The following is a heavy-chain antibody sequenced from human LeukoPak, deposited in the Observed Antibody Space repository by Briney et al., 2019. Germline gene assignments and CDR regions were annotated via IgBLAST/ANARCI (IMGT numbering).Heavy chain of an antibody. CDR1: KFIFSKYW. V-gene: IGHV3-7*01. CDR2: IKEDGSEK. Sequence: GGSLRLSCAASKFIFSKYWMSWVRQAPGKGLEWVADIKEDGSEKYYADSVKGRFTISRDNSKNTLYLQMNSLRAEDTAVYYCAKDPRRYSRTGGYFDYWGQGTLVTVSS. CDR3: AKDPRRYSRTGGYFDY. D-gene: IGHD6-13*01. J-gene: IGHJ4*02.